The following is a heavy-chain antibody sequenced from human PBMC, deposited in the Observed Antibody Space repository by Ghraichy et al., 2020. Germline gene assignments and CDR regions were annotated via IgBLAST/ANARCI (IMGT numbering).Heavy chain of an antibody. CDR1: GGSISSYY. Sequence: SETLSLTCTVSGGSISSYYWSWIRQPPGKGLEWIGYIYYSGSTNYNPSLKSRVTISVDTSKNQFSLKLSSVTAADTAVYYCASTRPGTYYGMDVWGQGTTVTVSS. D-gene: IGHD1-1*01. J-gene: IGHJ6*02. CDR3: ASTRPGTYYGMDV. CDR2: IYYSGST. V-gene: IGHV4-59*01.